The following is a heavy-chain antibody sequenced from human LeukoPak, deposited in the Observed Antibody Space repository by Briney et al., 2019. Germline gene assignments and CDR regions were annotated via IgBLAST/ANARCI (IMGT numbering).Heavy chain of an antibody. Sequence: SETLSLTCAVYGGSLSYYYWSWTRQPPEKGLEWIGEINRSGSTNYNPSLKSRVSISVDTSKNRFSLKLSSVTAADTAVYYCARGGFYCGDDCYVDYWGQGTLVTVSS. CDR3: ARGGFYCGDDCYVDY. CDR1: GGSLSYYY. D-gene: IGHD2-21*02. J-gene: IGHJ4*02. V-gene: IGHV4-34*01. CDR2: INRSGST.